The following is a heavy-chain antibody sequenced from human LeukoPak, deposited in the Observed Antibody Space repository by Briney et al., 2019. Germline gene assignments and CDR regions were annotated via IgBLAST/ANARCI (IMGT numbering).Heavy chain of an antibody. CDR3: ARASKQESTNQSSYYFDY. CDR2: INHSGST. D-gene: IGHD1-14*01. J-gene: IGHJ4*02. V-gene: IGHV4-34*01. CDR1: GGSFSGYY. Sequence: SETLSLTCAVYGGSFSGYYWSWIRQPPGKGLEWIGEINHSGSTNYNPSLKSRVTISVDTSKNQFSLKLSSVTAADTAVYYCARASKQESTNQSSYYFDYWGQGTLVTVSS.